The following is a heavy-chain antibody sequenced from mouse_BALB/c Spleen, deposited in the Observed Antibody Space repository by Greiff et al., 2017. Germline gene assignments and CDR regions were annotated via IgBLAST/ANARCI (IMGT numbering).Heavy chain of an antibody. CDR1: GFTFSSYT. V-gene: IGHV5-12-2*01. Sequence: EVHLVESGGGLVQPGGSLKLSCAASGFTFSSYTMSWVRQTPEKRLEWVAYISNGGGSTYYPDIVKGRFTISRDNAKNTLYLQMSSLKSEDTAMYYCARRGFSNAFDYWGQGTSVTVSS. CDR2: ISNGGGST. CDR3: ARRGFSNAFDY. J-gene: IGHJ4*01.